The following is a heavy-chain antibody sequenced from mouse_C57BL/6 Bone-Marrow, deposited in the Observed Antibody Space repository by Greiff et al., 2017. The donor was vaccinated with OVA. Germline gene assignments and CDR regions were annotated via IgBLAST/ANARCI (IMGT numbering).Heavy chain of an antibody. Sequence: QVQLQQSGAELVKPGASVKISCKASGYAFSSYWMNWVKQRPGKGLEWIGQIYPGDGDTNYNGKFKGKATLTADKTSSTAYMQRSSLPSEDSAVYFCARGTTVVGGTFAYWGQGTLVTVSA. CDR2: IYPGDGDT. J-gene: IGHJ3*01. CDR1: GYAFSSYW. D-gene: IGHD1-1*01. V-gene: IGHV1-80*01. CDR3: ARGTTVVGGTFAY.